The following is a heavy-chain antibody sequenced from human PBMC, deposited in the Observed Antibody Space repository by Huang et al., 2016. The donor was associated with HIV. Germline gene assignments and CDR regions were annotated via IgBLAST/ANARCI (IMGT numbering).Heavy chain of an antibody. CDR3: ARGDYYDSSGYHPGHFDY. D-gene: IGHD3-22*01. V-gene: IGHV3-33*04. CDR1: GFILSNYA. Sequence: VQLIESGGGVVQPGKSLRLSCATSGFILSNYAMNCVRQAPGKGLKLVAVIRNDGMKKNYADSVRGRFTVGRDNAKNTLFLQMSSLRVDDTAVYYCARGDYYDSSGYHPGHFDYWGQGILVTVSS. CDR2: IRNDGMKK. J-gene: IGHJ4*02.